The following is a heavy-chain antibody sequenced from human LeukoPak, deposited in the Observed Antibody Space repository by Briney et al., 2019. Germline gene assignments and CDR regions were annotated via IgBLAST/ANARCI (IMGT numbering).Heavy chain of an antibody. CDR1: GGSISSYY. CDR3: ARVGYYYYYGMDV. CDR2: IYYSGST. J-gene: IGHJ6*02. Sequence: ASETLSLTCTVSGGSISSYYWSWIRQPPGKGLEWIGYIYYSGSTNYNPSLKSRVTISVDTSKNQFSLKLSSVTAADTAVYYCARVGYYYYYGMDVWGQGTTVTVFS. V-gene: IGHV4-59*01.